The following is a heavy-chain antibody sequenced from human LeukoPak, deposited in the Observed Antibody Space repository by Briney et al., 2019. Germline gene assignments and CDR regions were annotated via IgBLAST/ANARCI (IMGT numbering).Heavy chain of an antibody. CDR2: IKQDGSKK. Sequence: GGSLRLSCVASGFPFSSYWMTWVRQAPGKGLELVANIKQDGSKKSYVDSVKGRFTISRDNAKNSLYLQMNSLRAEGTAIYYCTRVGYIDEGIDYWGQGTLVTVSS. J-gene: IGHJ4*02. V-gene: IGHV3-7*04. CDR1: GFPFSSYW. CDR3: TRVGYIDEGIDY. D-gene: IGHD5-24*01.